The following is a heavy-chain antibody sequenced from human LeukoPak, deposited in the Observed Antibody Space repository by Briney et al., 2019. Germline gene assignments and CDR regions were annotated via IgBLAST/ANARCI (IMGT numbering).Heavy chain of an antibody. CDR3: ARADVVVPAAQRSYYYMDV. CDR1: GGTFNSYA. D-gene: IGHD2-2*01. CDR2: VIPTLGIA. V-gene: IGHV1-69*04. J-gene: IGHJ6*03. Sequence: ASVKVSCKASGGTFNSYAISWARQAPGQGLEWMGRVIPTLGIANSAQKFRGRVTISADKYTGTAYMELSSLRSEDTAVYYCARADVVVPAAQRSYYYMDVWGKGTTVTVSS.